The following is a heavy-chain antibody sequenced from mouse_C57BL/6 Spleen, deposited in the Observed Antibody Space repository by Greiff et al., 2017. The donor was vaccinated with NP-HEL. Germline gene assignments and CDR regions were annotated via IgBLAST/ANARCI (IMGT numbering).Heavy chain of an antibody. J-gene: IGHJ4*01. V-gene: IGHV1-22*01. CDR1: GYTFTDYH. D-gene: IGHD1-2*01. CDR3: ARRLLSSMDY. CDR2: INPNNGGT. Sequence: VQLQQSGPELVKPGASVKLSCKASGYTFTDYHMHWVKQSHGKSLEWIGYINPNNGGTSYNQKFKGKATLTVTKSARTAYMELRSQTSEEYAVKYYARRLLSSMDYWGQGTTVTVSS.